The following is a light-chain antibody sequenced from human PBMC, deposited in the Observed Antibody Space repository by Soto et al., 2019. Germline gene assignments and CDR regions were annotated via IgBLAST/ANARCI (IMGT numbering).Light chain of an antibody. V-gene: IGKV3-20*01. J-gene: IGKJ3*01. CDR2: GAS. Sequence: EVVLTQSPVTLSLSPGERATLSCRASQSVSSPYLAWYQQKPGQPPRLLIYGASSRATDIPDRLIGSGSGTESTLTIARLAPEDFAMYYCQQYGSSPFTFGPGTKLDI. CDR1: QSVSSPY. CDR3: QQYGSSPFT.